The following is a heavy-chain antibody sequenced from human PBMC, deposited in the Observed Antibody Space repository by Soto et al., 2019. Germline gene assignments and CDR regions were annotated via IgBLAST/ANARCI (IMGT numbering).Heavy chain of an antibody. V-gene: IGHV3-30*18. CDR1: GSTFSSYG. D-gene: IGHD3-9*01. CDR2: ISYDGSNK. Sequence: PGGSLRLSCAASGSTFSSYGMHWVRQAPGKGLEWVAVISYDGSNKYYADSVKGRFTISRDNSKNTLYLQMNSLRAEDTAVYYCAKDLRYYDILTGYYKYYFDYWGQGTLVTVSS. CDR3: AKDLRYYDILTGYYKYYFDY. J-gene: IGHJ4*02.